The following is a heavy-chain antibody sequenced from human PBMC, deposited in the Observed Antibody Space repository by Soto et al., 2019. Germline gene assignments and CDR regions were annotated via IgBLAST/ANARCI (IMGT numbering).Heavy chain of an antibody. J-gene: IGHJ6*03. Sequence: PGGSLRLSCAASGFTFSDYWMHWVRQAPGKGLEWVSRIKRDGSTTNYADSVKGRFTISRDNAKNTLYLEMNSLRVEDTADYYCARGAIKYSSEDVWGKGTPVTVSS. D-gene: IGHD2-15*01. CDR1: GFTFSDYW. CDR3: ARGAIKYSSEDV. CDR2: IKRDGSTT. V-gene: IGHV3-74*01.